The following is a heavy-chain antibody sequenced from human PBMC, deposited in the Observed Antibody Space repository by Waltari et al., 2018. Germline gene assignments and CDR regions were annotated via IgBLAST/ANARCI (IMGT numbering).Heavy chain of an antibody. J-gene: IGHJ6*03. D-gene: IGHD6-19*01. Sequence: QVQLQQWGAGLLKPSETLSLTCAVYGGSFSVYYWSWIRQPPGKGLEWIGEINHSGSTNYNPSLKSRVTISVDTSKNQFSLKLSSVTAADTAVYYCARGIGSGWPYYYYYYMDVWGKGTTVTVSS. CDR1: GGSFSVYY. CDR2: INHSGST. CDR3: ARGIGSGWPYYYYYYMDV. V-gene: IGHV4-34*01.